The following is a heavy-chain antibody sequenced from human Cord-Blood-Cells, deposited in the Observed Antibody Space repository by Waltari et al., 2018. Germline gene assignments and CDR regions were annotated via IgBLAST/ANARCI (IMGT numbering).Heavy chain of an antibody. J-gene: IGHJ6*02. CDR2: IKHSGST. D-gene: IGHD6-19*01. CDR3: ARGLAVAGTEAYYYYYGMDV. V-gene: IGHV4-34*01. CDR1: GGSFSGYY. Sequence: QVQLQQWGAGLLKPSETLSLTCAVYGGSFSGYYWSWIRQPPGKGLEWIGEIKHSGSTNYNPSLKSRVTISVDTSKNQFSLKLSSVTAADTAVYYCARGLAVAGTEAYYYYYGMDVWGQGTTVTVSS.